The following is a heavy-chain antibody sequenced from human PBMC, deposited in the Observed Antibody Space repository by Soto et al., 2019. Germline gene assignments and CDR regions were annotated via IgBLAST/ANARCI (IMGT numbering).Heavy chain of an antibody. CDR3: AREADIVVVVGTGAFDI. J-gene: IGHJ3*02. CDR2: IIPIFGTA. V-gene: IGHV1-69*01. Sequence: VQLVQSGAEVKKPGSSVKVSCKASGGTFSSYAISWVRQAPGQGLEWMGGIIPIFGTANYAQKFQGRVTITADESTSTAYMELSSLRSEDTAVYYCAREADIVVVVGTGAFDIWGQGTMVTVSS. CDR1: GGTFSSYA. D-gene: IGHD2-15*01.